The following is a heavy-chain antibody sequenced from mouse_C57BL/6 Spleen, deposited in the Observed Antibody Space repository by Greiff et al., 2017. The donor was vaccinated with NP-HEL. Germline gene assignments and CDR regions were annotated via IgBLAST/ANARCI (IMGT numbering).Heavy chain of an antibody. D-gene: IGHD1-1*01. CDR1: GYTFTSYW. Sequence: VQLQQPGAELVMPGASVKLSCKASGYTFTSYWMHWVKQRPGQGLEWIGEIDPSDSYTNYNQKFKGKSTLTVDKSSSTAYMQLSSLTSEDSAVYYRARFYYGSDAMDYWGQGTSVTVSS. CDR2: IDPSDSYT. CDR3: ARFYYGSDAMDY. V-gene: IGHV1-69*01. J-gene: IGHJ4*01.